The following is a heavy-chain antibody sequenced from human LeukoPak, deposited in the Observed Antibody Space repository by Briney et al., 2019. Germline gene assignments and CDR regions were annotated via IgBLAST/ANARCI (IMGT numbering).Heavy chain of an antibody. J-gene: IGHJ4*02. D-gene: IGHD5-24*01. V-gene: IGHV4-34*01. Sequence: SETLSLTCAVYGGSFSDYYWNWIRKPPGKGLAWIGEINHSGSTNYNSSLKSRVTLSVDTSKNQDSLKLSSVSAADTAVYYCARGNRLGYGKMATIKNYFDYWGQGTQVTVSS. CDR2: INHSGST. CDR3: ARGNRLGYGKMATIKNYFDY. CDR1: GGSFSDYY.